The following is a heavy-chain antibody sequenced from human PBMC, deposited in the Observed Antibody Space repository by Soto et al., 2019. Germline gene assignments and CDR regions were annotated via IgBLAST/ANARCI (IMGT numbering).Heavy chain of an antibody. CDR3: ARSWAVAGSYDY. CDR2: IYSGDST. J-gene: IGHJ4*02. D-gene: IGHD6-19*01. V-gene: IGHV3-66*01. CDR1: GFTVSSNY. Sequence: EVQLVESGGGLVQPGGSLRLSCAASGFTVSSNYMNWVRQAPGKGLEWVSIIYSGDSTYYADSVKGRFTISRDNSKNTRYLQMNSLRAEDTAVYYCARSWAVAGSYDYWGQGTLVTVSS.